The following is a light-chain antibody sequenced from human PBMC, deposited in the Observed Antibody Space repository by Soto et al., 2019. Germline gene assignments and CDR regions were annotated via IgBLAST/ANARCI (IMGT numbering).Light chain of an antibody. Sequence: QSVLTQPPSVSGAPGQRVTISCTGSSSNTGAGYDVHWYKQVPGTAPKLLIYRTDQRPSGVPDRFSGSKSGTSASLAISGLRSEDEADYFCATWDDSLSGVVFGGGTQLTVL. V-gene: IGLV1-47*01. J-gene: IGLJ7*01. CDR1: SSNTGAGYD. CDR2: RTD. CDR3: ATWDDSLSGVV.